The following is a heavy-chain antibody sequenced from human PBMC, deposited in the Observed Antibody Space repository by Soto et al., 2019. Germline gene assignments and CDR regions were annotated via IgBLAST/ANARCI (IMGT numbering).Heavy chain of an antibody. CDR3: ARDSGLRNYYYYYGMDV. D-gene: IGHD5-12*01. CDR1: GGTFSSYA. J-gene: IGHJ6*02. Sequence: QVQLVQSGAEVKKPGSSVKVSCKASGGTFSSYAISWVRQAPGQGLEWMGGIIPIFGTANYAQKFQGRVTITADESTSTAYMELSRLRSEDTAVYYWARDSGLRNYYYYYGMDVWGQGTTVTVSS. CDR2: IIPIFGTA. V-gene: IGHV1-69*01.